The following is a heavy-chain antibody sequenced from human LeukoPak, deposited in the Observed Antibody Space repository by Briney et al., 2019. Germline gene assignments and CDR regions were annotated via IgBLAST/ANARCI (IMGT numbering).Heavy chain of an antibody. D-gene: IGHD3-22*01. CDR2: IRYDGSNK. J-gene: IGHJ6*03. Sequence: GGSLRLSCAASGFTFSSYGMHWVRQAPGKGLEWVAFIRYDGSNKYYADSVKGRFTISRDNSKNTLYLQMDSLRAEDTALYYCARVTTMIVVVHYYYYMDVWGKGTTVTVSS. CDR3: ARVTTMIVVVHYYYYMDV. CDR1: GFTFSSYG. V-gene: IGHV3-30*02.